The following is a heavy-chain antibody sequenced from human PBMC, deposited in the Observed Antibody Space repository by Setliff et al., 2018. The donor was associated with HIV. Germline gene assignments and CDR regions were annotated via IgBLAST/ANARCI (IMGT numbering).Heavy chain of an antibody. V-gene: IGHV4-39*07. J-gene: IGHJ3*02. CDR2: IYYSGGT. CDR3: ARDQGYSYGFYAFDI. CDR1: GGFISSSSYY. D-gene: IGHD5-18*01. Sequence: SETLSLTCTVSGGFISSSSYYWGWIRQLPGKGLEWIGSIYYSGGTYCNPSLKSRVTISVDTSKNQFSLKLSSVTAADTAVYYCARDQGYSYGFYAFDIWGQGTMGTVS.